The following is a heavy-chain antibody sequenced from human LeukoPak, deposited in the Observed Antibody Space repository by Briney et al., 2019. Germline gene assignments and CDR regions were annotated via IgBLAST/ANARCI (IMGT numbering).Heavy chain of an antibody. J-gene: IGHJ4*02. CDR2: ISSSGSTI. V-gene: IGHV3-48*03. D-gene: IGHD6-13*01. CDR3: ARESSWDEFDY. CDR1: GFTFSSYE. Sequence: GGSLRLSXAASGFTFSSYEMNWVRQAPGKGLEWVSYISSSGSTIYYADSVKGRFTISRDNAKNSLYLQMNSLRAEDTAVYYCARESSWDEFDYWGQGTLVTVSS.